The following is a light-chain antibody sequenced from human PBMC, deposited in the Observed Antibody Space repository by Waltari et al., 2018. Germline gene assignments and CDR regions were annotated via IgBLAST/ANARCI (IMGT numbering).Light chain of an antibody. CDR3: SSYSRTSTLVV. CDR1: SSDVGGYNY. CDR2: DVS. Sequence: QSALTQPASVSGSPGQSITFSCTGDSSDVGGYNYVSWYQQQPGKAPRLMIYDVSIRPSGVSNRFSGSKSCNTASLTISGLQAEDEADYYCSSYSRTSTLVVFGGGTKLAVL. V-gene: IGLV2-14*03. J-gene: IGLJ2*01.